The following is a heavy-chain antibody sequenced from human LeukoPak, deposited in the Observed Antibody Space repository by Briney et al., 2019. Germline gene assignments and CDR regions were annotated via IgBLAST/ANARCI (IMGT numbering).Heavy chain of an antibody. J-gene: IGHJ6*02. Sequence: ASVRVSCKASGGTFSSYAISWVRQAPGQGLEWMGRIIPIFGIANYAQKFQGRVTITADKSTSTAYMELSSLRSEDTAVYYCARVWYNYDSSGYEGGMDVWGQGTTATVSS. CDR1: GGTFSSYA. CDR3: ARVWYNYDSSGYEGGMDV. V-gene: IGHV1-69*04. CDR2: IIPIFGIA. D-gene: IGHD3-22*01.